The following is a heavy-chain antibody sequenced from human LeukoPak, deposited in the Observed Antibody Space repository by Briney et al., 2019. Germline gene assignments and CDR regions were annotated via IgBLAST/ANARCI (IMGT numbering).Heavy chain of an antibody. CDR1: GFTFSNAW. J-gene: IGHJ4*02. V-gene: IGHV3-15*01. D-gene: IGHD3-10*01. CDR2: IKSKTDAGTT. CDR3: RGLVRGVIPY. Sequence: GGSLRLSCAAAGFTFSNAWMSWVRQAPGKGLEWVGRIKSKTDAGTTDYAAPVKARFTISRDDSKNTQYLQMKSLKTEDTAVYYCRGLVRGVIPYWGQGTLVTVSS.